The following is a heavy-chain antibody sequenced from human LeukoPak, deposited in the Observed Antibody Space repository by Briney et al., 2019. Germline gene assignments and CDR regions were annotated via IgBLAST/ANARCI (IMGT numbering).Heavy chain of an antibody. D-gene: IGHD5-18*01. CDR1: VGTFSSYA. CDR2: IIPIFGTA. Sequence: SVKVSCKASVGTFSSYAISWVRQAPGQGLEWGGGIIPIFGTANYAQKFQGRVTITTDESTSTAYMELSSLRSEDTAVYYCAGGYSYGEYFQHWGQGTLVTVSS. J-gene: IGHJ1*01. CDR3: AGGYSYGEYFQH. V-gene: IGHV1-69*05.